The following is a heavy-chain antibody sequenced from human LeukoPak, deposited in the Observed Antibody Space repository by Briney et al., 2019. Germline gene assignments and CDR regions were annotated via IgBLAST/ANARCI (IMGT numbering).Heavy chain of an antibody. D-gene: IGHD6-19*01. J-gene: IGHJ4*02. CDR1: GGSFSGYY. CDR2: INHSGST. CDR3: ARGHSSGWSRGPYYFDY. Sequence: SETLSLTCAVYGGSFSGYYWSWIRQLPGKGLEWIGEINHSGSTNYNPSLKSRVTISVDTSKNQFSLKLSSVTASDTAVYYCARGHSSGWSRGPYYFDYWGQGTLVTVSS. V-gene: IGHV4-34*01.